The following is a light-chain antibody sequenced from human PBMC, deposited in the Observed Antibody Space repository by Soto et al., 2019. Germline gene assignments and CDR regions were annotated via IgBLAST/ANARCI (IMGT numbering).Light chain of an antibody. CDR1: NIGSDT. J-gene: IGLJ1*01. CDR3: LVWDSIGDNYG. V-gene: IGLV3-21*02. CDR2: DDS. Sequence: SYELTQPPSVSVAPGETARITCGRNNIGSDTVHWYQQKPGQAPVVVVYDDSERPSGTPERISGSNSGDTATLTIRRVEAGDEADYYCLVWDSIGDNYGFGCGTKATVL.